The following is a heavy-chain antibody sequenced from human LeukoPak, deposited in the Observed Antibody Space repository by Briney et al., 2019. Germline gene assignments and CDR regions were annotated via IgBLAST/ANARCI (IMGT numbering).Heavy chain of an antibody. D-gene: IGHD3-10*01. CDR2: ISYDGSNK. CDR3: AKAAPPMVRGVINWLDP. CDR1: GFTFSSYG. V-gene: IGHV3-30*18. Sequence: GRSLRLSCAASGFTFSSYGMHWVRQAPGKGLEWVAVISYDGSNKYYADSVKGRFTISRDNSKNALYLQMNSLRAEDTAVYYCAKAAPPMVRGVINWLDPWGQGTLVTVSS. J-gene: IGHJ5*02.